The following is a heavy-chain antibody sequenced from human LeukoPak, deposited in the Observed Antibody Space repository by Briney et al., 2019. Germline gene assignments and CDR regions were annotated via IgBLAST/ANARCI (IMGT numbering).Heavy chain of an antibody. V-gene: IGHV1-2*02. J-gene: IGHJ4*02. CDR3: ARDPDSSGYYHFDY. CDR1: GYTFTGYY. D-gene: IGHD3-22*01. Sequence: ASVKVSCKASGYTFTGYYMHWVRQAPGQGLEWMGWINPNSGGTNYAQKFQGRVTMTRDTSISTAYMELSRLRSEDTAVYYCARDPDSSGYYHFDYWGQGTLVTVSS. CDR2: INPNSGGT.